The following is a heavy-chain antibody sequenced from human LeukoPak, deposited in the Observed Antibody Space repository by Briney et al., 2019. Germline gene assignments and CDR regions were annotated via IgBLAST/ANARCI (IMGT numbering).Heavy chain of an antibody. D-gene: IGHD3-22*01. CDR3: ARDYCDSSGFDY. J-gene: IGHJ4*02. CDR1: GFTFSSYA. CDR2: ISYDGSNK. V-gene: IGHV3-30*04. Sequence: GGSLRLSCAASGFTFSSYAMHWVRQAPGKGLEWVAVISYDGSNKYYADSVKGRFTISRDNPKNTLYLQMNSLRAEDTAVYYCARDYCDSSGFDYGGQGPLVTVPS.